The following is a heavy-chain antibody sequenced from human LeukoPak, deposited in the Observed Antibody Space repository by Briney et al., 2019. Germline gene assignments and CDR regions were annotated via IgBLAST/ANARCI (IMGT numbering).Heavy chain of an antibody. CDR2: INPSGGST. CDR1: GYTFTSYY. CDR3: ARDVAVAGTDSYYYGMDV. V-gene: IGHV1-46*01. Sequence: ASVKVSCKASGYTFTSYYMHWVRQAPGQGLEWMGIINPSGGSTSYAQKFQGRVTMTRDTSTSTVYMELSSLRSEDTAVYYCARDVAVAGTDSYYYGMDVWGQGTTVTVSS. D-gene: IGHD6-19*01. J-gene: IGHJ6*02.